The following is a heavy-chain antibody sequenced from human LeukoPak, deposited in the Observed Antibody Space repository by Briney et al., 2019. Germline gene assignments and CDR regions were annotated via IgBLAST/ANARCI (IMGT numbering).Heavy chain of an antibody. Sequence: GGSLRLSCEASGFTFSRYWMHWVRQAPGKGLVWVSRVNNDGSGTNYADSVKGRFIISRDNAKNTLYLQLSSLRAEDTAVYYCAREGDVVDTIGSFDYWGQGTLVTVSS. V-gene: IGHV3-74*01. CDR3: AREGDVVDTIGSFDY. J-gene: IGHJ4*02. CDR2: VNNDGSGT. D-gene: IGHD5-12*01. CDR1: GFTFSRYW.